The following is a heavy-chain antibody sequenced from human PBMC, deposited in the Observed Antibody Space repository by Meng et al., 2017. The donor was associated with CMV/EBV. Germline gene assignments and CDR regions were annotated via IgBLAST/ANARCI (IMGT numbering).Heavy chain of an antibody. Sequence: GGYYWSWIRQHPGKGLEWIGYIYYSGSTYYNPSLKSRVTISVDTSKNQFSLKLSSVTAADTAVYYCARGDPVLRYFDWLACYGMDVWGQGTTVTVSS. CDR1: GGYY. CDR2: IYYSGST. J-gene: IGHJ6*02. D-gene: IGHD3-9*01. CDR3: ARGDPVLRYFDWLACYGMDV. V-gene: IGHV4-31*02.